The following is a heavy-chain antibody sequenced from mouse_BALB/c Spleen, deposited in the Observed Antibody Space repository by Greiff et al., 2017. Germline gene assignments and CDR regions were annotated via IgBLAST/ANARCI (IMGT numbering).Heavy chain of an antibody. V-gene: IGHV2-9*02. CDR2: IWAGGST. J-gene: IGHJ3*01. D-gene: IGHD1-1*02. CDR3: ARGLWGASPLY. Sequence: VQRVESGPGLVAPSQSLSITCTVSGFSLTSYGVHWVRQPPGKGLEWLGVIWAGGSTNYNSALMSRLSISKDNSKSQVFLKMNSLQTDDTAMYYCARGLWGASPLYWGQGTLVTVSA. CDR1: GFSLTSYG.